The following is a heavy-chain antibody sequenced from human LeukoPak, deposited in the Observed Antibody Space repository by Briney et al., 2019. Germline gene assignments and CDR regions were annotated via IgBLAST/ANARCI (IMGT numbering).Heavy chain of an antibody. V-gene: IGHV5-51*01. CDR2: IHPSDSET. CDR1: GYSFTNYW. Sequence: GESLKISCKGSGYSFTNYWIGWVRQMTGKGLEWMGIIHPSDSETTYSPSFQGQVTMSADKSISTAYLQWNSLKASDTAMYYCARHVFHMVRTYHFDYWGQGTLVTVSS. CDR3: ARHVFHMVRTYHFDY. J-gene: IGHJ4*02. D-gene: IGHD4/OR15-4a*01.